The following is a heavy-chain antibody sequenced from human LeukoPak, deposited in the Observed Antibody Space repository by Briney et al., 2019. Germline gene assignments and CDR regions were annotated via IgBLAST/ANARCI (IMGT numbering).Heavy chain of an antibody. Sequence: PSETLSLTCTVSGGSISSSSSYWGWIRQPPGKGLEWIGSIYYSGSTYYYPSLKSRVTISGDMSKNQFSLKLSSVTAADTAVYYCATLTGYYRRYYFDYWGQGTLVTVSS. CDR3: ATLTGYYRRYYFDY. CDR1: GGSISSSSSY. J-gene: IGHJ4*02. D-gene: IGHD3-9*01. V-gene: IGHV4-39*07. CDR2: IYYSGST.